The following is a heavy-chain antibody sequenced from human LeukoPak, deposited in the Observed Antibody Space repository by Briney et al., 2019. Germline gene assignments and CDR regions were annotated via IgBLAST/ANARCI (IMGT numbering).Heavy chain of an antibody. Sequence: GGPLRLSCAACGFTFSSYAMSWVRQAPGKGLEWVSAISGSGGSTYYADSVKGRFTISRDNSKNTLYLQMNSLRAEDTAVYYCAKDRMVRGVIKSYFDYWGQGTLVTVSS. D-gene: IGHD3-10*01. CDR2: ISGSGGST. J-gene: IGHJ4*02. CDR3: AKDRMVRGVIKSYFDY. V-gene: IGHV3-23*01. CDR1: GFTFSSYA.